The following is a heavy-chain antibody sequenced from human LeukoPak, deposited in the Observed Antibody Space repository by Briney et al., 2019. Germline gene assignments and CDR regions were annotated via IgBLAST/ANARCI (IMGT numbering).Heavy chain of an antibody. Sequence: LSLTCTVSGGSISSYYWSWIRQAPGKGLEWVSYISSSGSDKFYADSVRGRLTISRDNAKNSLHLQMNSLGAEDTAVYYCARARGSYAFDYWGQGTLVTVSS. CDR2: ISSSGSDK. D-gene: IGHD1-26*01. V-gene: IGHV3-11*04. J-gene: IGHJ4*02. CDR1: GGSISSYY. CDR3: ARARGSYAFDY.